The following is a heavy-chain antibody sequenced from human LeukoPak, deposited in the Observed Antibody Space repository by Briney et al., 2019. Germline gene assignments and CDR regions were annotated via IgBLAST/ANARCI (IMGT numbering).Heavy chain of an antibody. CDR2: IYYSGSS. V-gene: IGHV4-39*01. CDR1: GGSISSSSYY. D-gene: IGHD3-3*01. CDR3: ARLGVTFDI. Sequence: SETLSLTCTVSGGSISSSSYYWGWTRQPPGKGLEWIGSIYYSGSSYYNPSLKSRVTISVDTSKNLFSLKLSSVTAADTAVYYCARLGVTFDIWGQGTMVTVSS. J-gene: IGHJ3*02.